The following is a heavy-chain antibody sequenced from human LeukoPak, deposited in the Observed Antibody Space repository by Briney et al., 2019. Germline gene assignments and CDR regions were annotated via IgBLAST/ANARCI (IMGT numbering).Heavy chain of an antibody. V-gene: IGHV5-51*01. CDR2: IYPGDSDT. CDR3: ARHLLSFGVGYDLDY. J-gene: IGHJ4*02. CDR1: GYRFTSYW. D-gene: IGHD5-12*01. Sequence: GEAPKISCKGSGYRFTSYWIGWGRPMPGKGLGWMGIIYPGDSDTRYSTSFQGQVTISADKSISTPYLQWSSLKASDTAMYYCARHLLSFGVGYDLDYWGQGTLVTVSS.